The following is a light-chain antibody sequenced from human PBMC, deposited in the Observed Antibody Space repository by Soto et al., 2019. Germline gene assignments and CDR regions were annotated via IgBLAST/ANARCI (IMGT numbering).Light chain of an antibody. J-gene: IGKJ1*01. Sequence: EIVLTQSPTTVSLSPGERATLSCRASQSVDAYLAWYQQRPGQAPTLLIFDASNRSTGIPTRFSGNGFGTEFTFTISSLEPEDFAISYCQHRSNGAPTFVEWTKVEIK. CDR2: DAS. CDR3: QHRSNGAPT. CDR1: QSVDAY. V-gene: IGKV3-11*01.